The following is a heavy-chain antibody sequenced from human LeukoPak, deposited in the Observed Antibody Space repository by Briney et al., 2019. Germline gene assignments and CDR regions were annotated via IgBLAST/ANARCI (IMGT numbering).Heavy chain of an antibody. Sequence: GGSLRLSCAASGFTFSSYEMNWVRQAPGKGLEWVSYISSRGTTIYYSDSVKGRFTISKDNAKNSLYLQMNSLRAEDTAVYYCARYCSGGSCYSPAAFDIWGQGTMVTVSS. J-gene: IGHJ3*02. D-gene: IGHD2-15*01. V-gene: IGHV3-48*03. CDR3: ARYCSGGSCYSPAAFDI. CDR1: GFTFSSYE. CDR2: ISSRGTTI.